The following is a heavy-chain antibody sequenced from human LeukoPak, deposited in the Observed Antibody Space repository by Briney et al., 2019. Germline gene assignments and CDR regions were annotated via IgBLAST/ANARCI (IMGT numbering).Heavy chain of an antibody. D-gene: IGHD3-9*01. V-gene: IGHV4-59*01. CDR3: ASDMSRYYDILTGYKGAFDI. Sequence: SETLSLTCTVSGGSISSYYWSWIRQPPGKGLEWIGYIYYSGSTNYNPSLKSRVTISVDTSKNQFSLKLSSVTAADTAVYYCASDMSRYYDILTGYKGAFDIWGHGTMVTVSS. CDR1: GGSISSYY. CDR2: IYYSGST. J-gene: IGHJ3*02.